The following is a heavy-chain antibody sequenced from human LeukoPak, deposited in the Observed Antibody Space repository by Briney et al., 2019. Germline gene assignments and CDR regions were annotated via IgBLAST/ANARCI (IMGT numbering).Heavy chain of an antibody. Sequence: GGSLRLSCAASGFTFSSYAMHWVRQAPGKGLEWVAVISYDGSNKYYADSVKGRSTISGDNSKNTLYLQMNSLRAEDTAVYYCARAEPGYSYGYYFDYWGQGTLVTVSS. D-gene: IGHD5-18*01. CDR1: GFTFSSYA. J-gene: IGHJ4*02. CDR2: ISYDGSNK. V-gene: IGHV3-30-3*01. CDR3: ARAEPGYSYGYYFDY.